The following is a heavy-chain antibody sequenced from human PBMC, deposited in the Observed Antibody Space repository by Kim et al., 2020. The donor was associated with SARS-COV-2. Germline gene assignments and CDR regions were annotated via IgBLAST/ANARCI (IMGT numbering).Heavy chain of an antibody. CDR3: AAAPRFGAYGMDV. Sequence: SVKVSCKASGFTSTSSAVQWVRQARGQRPEWIGWIAFGSGKTNYAPSLQGRVALTRDMSTTTAYMELSSLRSEDTAVYYCAAAPRFGAYGMDVWGQGTT. J-gene: IGHJ6*02. CDR2: IAFGSGKT. V-gene: IGHV1-58*01. CDR1: GFTSTSSA. D-gene: IGHD3-10*01.